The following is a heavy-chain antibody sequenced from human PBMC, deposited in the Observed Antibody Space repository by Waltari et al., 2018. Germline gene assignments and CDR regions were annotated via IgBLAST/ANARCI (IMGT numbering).Heavy chain of an antibody. J-gene: IGHJ5*02. V-gene: IGHV1-69*08. CDR3: ARDRDSSGWANWFDP. Sequence: QVQLVQSGAEVKKPGSSVKVSCKASGGTFSSYAISWVRQAPGQGLEWMGRIIPIFGTANDAQKFQGRVTITADKSTSTAYMELSSLRSEDTAVYYCARDRDSSGWANWFDPWGQGTLVTVSS. CDR1: GGTFSSYA. CDR2: IIPIFGTA. D-gene: IGHD6-19*01.